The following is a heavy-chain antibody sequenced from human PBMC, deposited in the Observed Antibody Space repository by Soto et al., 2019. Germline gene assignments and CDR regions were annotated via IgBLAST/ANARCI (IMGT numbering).Heavy chain of an antibody. J-gene: IGHJ6*02. D-gene: IGHD3-3*01. Sequence: AGGSLRLSCAASGFTFSSYGMHWVRQAPGKGLEWVAVISYDGSNKYYADSVKGRFTISRDNSKNTLYLQMNSLKAEDTAVYYCAKEIYNYDFWSGYYLGYYYYYYGMDVWGQGTTVTVSS. CDR2: ISYDGSNK. V-gene: IGHV3-30*18. CDR3: AKEIYNYDFWSGYYLGYYYYYYGMDV. CDR1: GFTFSSYG.